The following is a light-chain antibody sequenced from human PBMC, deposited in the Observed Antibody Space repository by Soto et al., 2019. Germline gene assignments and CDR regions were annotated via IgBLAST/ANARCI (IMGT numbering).Light chain of an antibody. CDR3: QKYNSAPRA. CDR2: AAS. V-gene: IGKV1-27*01. Sequence: DVQMTQAPSSLSASVGDRVTITCRATQGISNYLAWYQPKPGKVPKLLIYAASILQSGVPSRFSGSGSGTDFTLTISSLQPEDVATYYCQKYNSAPRAFGGGTKVEIK. J-gene: IGKJ4*01. CDR1: QGISNY.